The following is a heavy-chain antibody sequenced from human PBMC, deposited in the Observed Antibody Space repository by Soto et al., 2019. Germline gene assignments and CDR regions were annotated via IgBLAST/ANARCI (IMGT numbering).Heavy chain of an antibody. Sequence: GGSLRLSCAASGFTFSSYSMNWVRQAPGKGLEWVSSISSSSSYIYYADSVKGRFTISRDNAKNSLYLQMNSLKASDTAMYYCARLNRDSYCSSTSCYSKADYYGMDVWGQGTTVTVSS. J-gene: IGHJ6*02. CDR2: ISSSSSYI. D-gene: IGHD2-2*01. CDR3: ARLNRDSYCSSTSCYSKADYYGMDV. CDR1: GFTFSSYS. V-gene: IGHV3-21*04.